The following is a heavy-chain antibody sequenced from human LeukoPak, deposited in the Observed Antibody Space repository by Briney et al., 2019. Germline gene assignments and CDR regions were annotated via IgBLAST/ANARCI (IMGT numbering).Heavy chain of an antibody. D-gene: IGHD3-22*01. CDR3: ASINYDSSGYYDY. J-gene: IGHJ4*02. CDR1: GYSFTSYW. Sequence: GESLKISCKGSGYSFTSYWIGWVRQMPGKGLEWMGIIYPGDSDTRYSPSFQGQDTISADKSISTAYLQWSSLKASDTAMYYCASINYDSSGYYDYWGQGTLVTVSS. V-gene: IGHV5-51*01. CDR2: IYPGDSDT.